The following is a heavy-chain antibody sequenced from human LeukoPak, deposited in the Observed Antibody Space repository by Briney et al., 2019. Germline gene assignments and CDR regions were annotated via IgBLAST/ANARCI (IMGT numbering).Heavy chain of an antibody. D-gene: IGHD3-10*01. CDR2: IYYSGST. J-gene: IGHJ2*01. CDR1: GGSISSSSYY. V-gene: IGHV4-39*01. CDR3: ARVCRPGRYGGDWYFDL. Sequence: SETLSLTCTVSGGSISSSSYYWGWIRQPPGKGLEWIGSIYYSGSTYYNPSLKSRVTISVDTSKNQFSLKLSSVTAADTAVYYCARVCRPGRYGGDWYFDLWGRGTLVTVSS.